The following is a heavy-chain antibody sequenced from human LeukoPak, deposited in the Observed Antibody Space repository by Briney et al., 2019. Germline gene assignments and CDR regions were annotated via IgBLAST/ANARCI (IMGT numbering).Heavy chain of an antibody. J-gene: IGHJ4*02. CDR3: ARGYSGSYFDY. V-gene: IGHV4-34*01. CDR2: INHSGST. CDR1: GGSFSGYY. D-gene: IGHD1-26*01. Sequence: SETLSLTCAVYGGSFSGYYWSWIRQPPGKGLEWIGEINHSGSTNYNPSLKSRVTISVDTSKNQFSLKLSSVTAADTAVYYCARGYSGSYFDYWGQGTLVTVSS.